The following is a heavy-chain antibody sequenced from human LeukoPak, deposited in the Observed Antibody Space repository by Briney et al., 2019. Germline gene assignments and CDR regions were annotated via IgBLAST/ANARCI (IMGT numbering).Heavy chain of an antibody. D-gene: IGHD4-11*01. J-gene: IGHJ4*02. Sequence: GGSLRLSCAASGFTFSSYAMSWVRQAPGKGLEWVSAMSSSDDGRYYAASVRGRFTISRDTSRSTLYLQMNSLRAEDAAVYYCARGTAVTTLSAFDYWGQGTLVTVSS. CDR3: ARGTAVTTLSAFDY. CDR2: MSSSDDGR. CDR1: GFTFSSYA. V-gene: IGHV3-23*01.